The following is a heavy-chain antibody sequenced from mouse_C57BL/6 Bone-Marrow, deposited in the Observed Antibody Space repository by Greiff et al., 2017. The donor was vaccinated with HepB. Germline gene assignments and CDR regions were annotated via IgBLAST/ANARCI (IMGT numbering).Heavy chain of an antibody. J-gene: IGHJ1*03. CDR3: ARDYGSSSWYFDV. CDR2: IDPEDGET. Sequence: VQLKESGAELVKPGASVKLSCTASGFNIKDYYMHWVKQRTEQGLEWIGRIDPEDGETKYAPKFPGKATITADTSSNTAYLQLSSLTSEDTAGYYWARDYGSSSWYFDVWGTGTTVTVSS. CDR1: GFNIKDYY. V-gene: IGHV14-2*01. D-gene: IGHD1-1*01.